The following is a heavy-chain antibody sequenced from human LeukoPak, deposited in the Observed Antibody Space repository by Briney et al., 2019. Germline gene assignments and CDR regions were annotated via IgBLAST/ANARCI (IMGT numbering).Heavy chain of an antibody. Sequence: ASVKVSSKASGYTFTSYGISWVRQAPGQGLEWMGWISAYNGNTNYAQKLQGRVTMTTDTSTSTAYMELRSLRSDDTAVYHCARDPHGSYGSQCYFDYWGQGTLVTVSS. CDR1: GYTFTSYG. CDR2: ISAYNGNT. D-gene: IGHD5-18*01. V-gene: IGHV1-18*01. J-gene: IGHJ4*02. CDR3: ARDPHGSYGSQCYFDY.